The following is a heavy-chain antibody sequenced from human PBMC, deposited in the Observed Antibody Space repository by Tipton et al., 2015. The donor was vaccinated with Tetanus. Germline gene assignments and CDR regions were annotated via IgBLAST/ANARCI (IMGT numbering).Heavy chain of an antibody. CDR1: GYTFNNYW. D-gene: IGHD3-16*01. CDR2: IFPGDSDI. CDR3: ARVGGGSKLLFDY. Sequence: QLVQSGAEVKKPGESLKISCKGFGYTFNNYWIGWVRQLPGKGLEWMGIIFPGDSDIRYSPSFQGRVTISADKSITTAYLQWSSLRASGTAMYYCARVGGGSKLLFDYWGQGTPVTVSS. V-gene: IGHV5-51*01. J-gene: IGHJ4*02.